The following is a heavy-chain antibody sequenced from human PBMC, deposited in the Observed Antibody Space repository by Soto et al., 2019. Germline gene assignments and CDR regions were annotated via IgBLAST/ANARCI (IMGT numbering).Heavy chain of an antibody. J-gene: IGHJ4*02. CDR1: GYTFTDYG. Sequence: SVKASFKTSGYTFTDYGISWVRQAPGQGLEWMGWIHTYNGNTNYAQKVQGRVTMTTDSSTSTAYMELRSLRSDDTAVYYCARDAQYSSRWHPIDYWGQGTLVTVSS. D-gene: IGHD6-19*01. V-gene: IGHV1-18*01. CDR3: ARDAQYSSRWHPIDY. CDR2: IHTYNGNT.